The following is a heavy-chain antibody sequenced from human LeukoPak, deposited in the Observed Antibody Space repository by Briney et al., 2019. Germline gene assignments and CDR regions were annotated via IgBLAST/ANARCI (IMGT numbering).Heavy chain of an antibody. CDR3: ARAPRDSSSSNYMRRFDY. Sequence: SETLSLTCAVSGYSISSDNHGVWIRQPPGQGLEWTGGIYHSGSTYYNPSLKSRDTMSVDTSKNQFSLKLSSVTAADTAVYYCARAPRDSSSSNYMRRFDYWGQGTLVTVSS. CDR1: GYSISSDNH. D-gene: IGHD3-22*01. CDR2: IYHSGST. V-gene: IGHV4-38-2*01. J-gene: IGHJ4*02.